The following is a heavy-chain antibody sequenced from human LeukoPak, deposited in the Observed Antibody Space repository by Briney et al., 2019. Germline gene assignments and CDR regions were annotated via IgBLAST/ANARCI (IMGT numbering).Heavy chain of an antibody. CDR1: GFTFSDYY. CDR2: ISSSGSTI. Sequence: GGSLRLSCAASGFTFSDYYMSWIRKAPGKGLEWVSYISSSGSTIYYADSVKGRFTISRDNAKNSLYLQMNSLRAEDTAMYYCARDGGGYGDYSLLEYFQHWGQGTLVTVSS. CDR3: ARDGGGYGDYSLLEYFQH. J-gene: IGHJ1*01. D-gene: IGHD4-17*01. V-gene: IGHV3-11*01.